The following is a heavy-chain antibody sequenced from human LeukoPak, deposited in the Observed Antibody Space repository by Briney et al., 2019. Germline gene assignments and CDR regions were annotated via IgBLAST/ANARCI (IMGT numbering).Heavy chain of an antibody. CDR3: ARGSKAAPGTFDY. V-gene: IGHV4-59*01. CDR2: IYYTGST. CDR1: GGSISSYY. D-gene: IGHD6-13*01. J-gene: IGHJ4*02. Sequence: KSSETLSLTCTVSGGSISSYYWSWIRQPPGKGLGWIGYIYYTGSTDYNPSLKSRVAISVDTSKNQFSLKLSSVTAADTAVYYCARGSKAAPGTFDYWGQGTLVTVSS.